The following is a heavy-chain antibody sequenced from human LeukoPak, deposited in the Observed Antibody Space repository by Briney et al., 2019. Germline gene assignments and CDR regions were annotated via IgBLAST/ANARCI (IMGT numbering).Heavy chain of an antibody. CDR3: ASADIVLMLYAIGPLRY. CDR2: IYSGGDT. Sequence: PGGSLRLSCAASGFTVSSNYMSWVRQAPGKGLEWVSIIYSGGDTYYADSVKGRFTISRDNSKNTLYLQMNSLRAEDTAVYYCASADIVLMLYAIGPLRYWGQGTLVTVSS. D-gene: IGHD2-8*01. CDR1: GFTVSSNY. V-gene: IGHV3-66*01. J-gene: IGHJ4*02.